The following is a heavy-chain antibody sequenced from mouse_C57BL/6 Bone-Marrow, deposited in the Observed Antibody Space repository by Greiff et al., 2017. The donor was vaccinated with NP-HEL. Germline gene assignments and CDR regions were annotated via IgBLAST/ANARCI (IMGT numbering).Heavy chain of an antibody. CDR2: ISSGSSTI. V-gene: IGHV5-17*01. D-gene: IGHD1-1*01. J-gene: IGHJ4*01. CDR3: ARENGSSENAMDY. Sequence: EVKLEESGGGLVKPGGSLKLSCAASGFTFSDYGMHWVRQAPEKGLEWVAYISSGSSTIYYADTVKGRFTISRDNAKNTLFLQMTSLRSEDTAMYYCARENGSSENAMDYWGQGTSVTVSS. CDR1: GFTFSDYG.